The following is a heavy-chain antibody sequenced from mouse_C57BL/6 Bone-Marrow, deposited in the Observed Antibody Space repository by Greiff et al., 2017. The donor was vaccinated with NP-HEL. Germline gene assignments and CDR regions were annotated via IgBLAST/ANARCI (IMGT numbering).Heavy chain of an antibody. Sequence: QVQLQQSGPELVKPGASVKISCKASGYAFSSSWMNWVKQRPGKGLEWIGRIYPGDGDTNYNGKFKGKATLTADKSSSTAYMQLSSLTSEDSAVYFCARGDEYVPLADWGQGTRVTVSA. D-gene: IGHD5-1*01. V-gene: IGHV1-82*01. J-gene: IGHJ3*01. CDR3: ARGDEYVPLAD. CDR2: IYPGDGDT. CDR1: GYAFSSSW.